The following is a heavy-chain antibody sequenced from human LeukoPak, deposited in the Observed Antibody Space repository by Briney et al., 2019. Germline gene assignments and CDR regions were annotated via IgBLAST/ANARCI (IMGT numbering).Heavy chain of an antibody. V-gene: IGHV3-30*02. J-gene: IGHJ4*02. CDR2: IRYDGSNK. Sequence: PGGSLRLSCAASGFTFSSYGMHWVRQAPGKGLEWVAFIRYDGSNKYYADSVKGRFTISRDNSKNTLYLQMNSLRAEDTAVYYCAKDRYYGSGSYYSDYWGQGTLVTVSP. D-gene: IGHD3-10*01. CDR1: GFTFSSYG. CDR3: AKDRYYGSGSYYSDY.